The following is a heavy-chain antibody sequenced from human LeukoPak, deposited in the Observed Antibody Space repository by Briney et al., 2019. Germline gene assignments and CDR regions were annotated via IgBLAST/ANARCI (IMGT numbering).Heavy chain of an antibody. J-gene: IGHJ2*01. V-gene: IGHV4-34*01. CDR3: ARGVDL. Sequence: SETLSLTCGVSSGSLSGYYWRWIRQPPGGGLEWLGEITHSGSPNYNPSLKSRVTISGDTSKKQFSLNLKSVTAADAGVYYCARGVDLWGRGTPVTVSS. CDR1: SGSLSGYY. CDR2: ITHSGSP.